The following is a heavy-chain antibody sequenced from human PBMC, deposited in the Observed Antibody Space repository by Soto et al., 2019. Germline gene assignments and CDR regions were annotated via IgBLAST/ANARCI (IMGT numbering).Heavy chain of an antibody. Sequence: QVQLQESGPGLVKPSQTLSLTCTVSGGSISSGDYYWSWIRQPPGKGLEWIGYIYYSGSTYYNPSLKSRVTISVDTYKNPFPLNLSSVTVADSAVYYCDIYGCNSVYFDYWGQGTLVTVSS. V-gene: IGHV4-30-4*01. CDR3: DIYGCNSVYFDY. J-gene: IGHJ4*02. D-gene: IGHD4-17*01. CDR2: IYYSGST. CDR1: GGSISSGDYY.